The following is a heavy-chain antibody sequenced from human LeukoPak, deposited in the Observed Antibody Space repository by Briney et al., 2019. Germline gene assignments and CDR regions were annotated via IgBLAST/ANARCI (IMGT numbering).Heavy chain of an antibody. V-gene: IGHV1-46*01. CDR2: INPSGGST. CDR1: GYTFTSYY. CDR3: AREKRDSGSYYYFDY. J-gene: IGHJ4*02. Sequence: ASVKVSCKASGYTFTSYYMHWVRQAPGQGLDWMGIINPSGGSTSYAQKFQGRVTMTRDTSTSTVYMELSSLRSEDTAVYYCAREKRDSGSYYYFDYWGQGTLVTVSS. D-gene: IGHD1-26*01.